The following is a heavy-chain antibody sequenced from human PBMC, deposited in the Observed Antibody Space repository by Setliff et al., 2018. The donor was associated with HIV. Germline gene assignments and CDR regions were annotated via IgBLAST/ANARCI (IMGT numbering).Heavy chain of an antibody. CDR3: ARGHYYDSSGYYPRD. D-gene: IGHD3-22*01. CDR1: GYTFTNYY. V-gene: IGHV1-46*03. CDR2: INPSVGST. Sequence: ASVKVSCKASGYTFTNYYIHWVRQAPGQGLEWMGMINPSVGSTSHAQKFQGRVSMTRDTATNTVYMELTSLRSEDTAVYYCARGHYYDSSGYYPRDWGQGTLVTVSS. J-gene: IGHJ4*02.